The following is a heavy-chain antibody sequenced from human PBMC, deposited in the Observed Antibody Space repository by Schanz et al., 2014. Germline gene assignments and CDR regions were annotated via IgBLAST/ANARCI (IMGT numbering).Heavy chain of an antibody. V-gene: IGHV1-46*03. CDR3: ARGPSTGAYDS. CDR2: INPSGGST. CDR1: GYTSTSYY. J-gene: IGHJ3*02. Sequence: QVQLVQSGAEVKKPGASVKVSCKASGYTSTSYYMHWVRQAPGQGLEWMGIINPSGGSTSYAQKFQGRVTMTRDTSTSTVYMELSSLRSEDTAVYFCARGPSTGAYDSWGQGTMVTVSS.